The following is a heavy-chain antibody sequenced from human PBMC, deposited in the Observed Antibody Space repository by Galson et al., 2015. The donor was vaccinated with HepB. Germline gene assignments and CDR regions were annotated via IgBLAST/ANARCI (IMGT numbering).Heavy chain of an antibody. CDR3: ARDRLGYCGGDCYLGDAFDI. CDR2: IHSGGST. CDR1: GFIVNANY. J-gene: IGHJ3*02. Sequence: SLRLSCAASGFIVNANYMNWVRQAPGKGLDWVSVIHSGGSTYHSDSVKGRFTISRHNSKNTLYLQMNSLRAEDTAVYYCARDRLGYCGGDCYLGDAFDIWGQGTMVTVSS. V-gene: IGHV3-53*04. D-gene: IGHD2-21*01.